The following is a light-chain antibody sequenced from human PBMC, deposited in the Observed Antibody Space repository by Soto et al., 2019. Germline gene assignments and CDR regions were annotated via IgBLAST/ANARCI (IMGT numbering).Light chain of an antibody. CDR2: GAS. CDR1: QSVSSTY. J-gene: IGKJ1*01. CDR3: QQYAGSPWT. V-gene: IGKV3-20*01. Sequence: EIVLTQSPGTLSLSPGERASLSCRASQSVSSTYLAWYQQKLGQGPRLLIYGASSRATGIPDRFSGSGSGTDFTLIISRLEPEDFAVYYCQQYAGSPWTFGQGTKVEIK.